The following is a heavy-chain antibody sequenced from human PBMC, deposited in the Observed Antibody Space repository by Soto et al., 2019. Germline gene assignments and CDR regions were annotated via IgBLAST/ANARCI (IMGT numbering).Heavy chain of an antibody. CDR2: ITSDSSTR. CDR1: GFTFSSFG. V-gene: IGHV3-48*02. D-gene: IGHD3-10*01. Sequence: GGSLRLSCAVSGFTFSSFGMNWVRQAPGKGLEWISYITSDSSTRHYADFVKGRITISRDNAKSSLYLQMNSLRDEDTAVYFCARDPDGIIDFDYWGQGTQVTVSS. J-gene: IGHJ4*02. CDR3: ARDPDGIIDFDY.